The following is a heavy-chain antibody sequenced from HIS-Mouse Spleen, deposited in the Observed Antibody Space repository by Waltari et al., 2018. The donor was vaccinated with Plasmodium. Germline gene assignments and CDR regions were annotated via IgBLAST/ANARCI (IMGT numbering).Heavy chain of an antibody. D-gene: IGHD3-10*01. CDR1: GGSFSGYY. Sequence: QVQLQQWGAGLLKPSETLSLTCALYGGSFSGYYWSWIRQPPGKGREWIGEINHSGSTNYNPSLKSRVTISVDTSKNQFSLKLSSVTAADTAVYYCASSGSGSYYYWGQGTLVTVSS. V-gene: IGHV4-34*01. CDR2: INHSGST. CDR3: ASSGSGSYYY. J-gene: IGHJ4*02.